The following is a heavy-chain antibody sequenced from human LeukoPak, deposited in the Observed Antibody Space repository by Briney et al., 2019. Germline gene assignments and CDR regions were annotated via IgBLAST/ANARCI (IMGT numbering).Heavy chain of an antibody. CDR1: GFTFSKSA. CDR2: ISRGGGST. CDR3: AKEVRPNDY. V-gene: IGHV3-23*01. D-gene: IGHD1-1*01. J-gene: IGHJ4*02. Sequence: GGSLRLSCAASGFTFSKSAMCWVRQAPGKGLEWVSGISRGGGSTYYADSVKGRFTISSDTSIDTLYLQMNSLRAEDTAVYYCAKEVRPNDYWGQGTLVTVSS.